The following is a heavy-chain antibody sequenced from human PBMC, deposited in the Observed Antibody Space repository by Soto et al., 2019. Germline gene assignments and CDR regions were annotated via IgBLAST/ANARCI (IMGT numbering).Heavy chain of an antibody. CDR2: IYYSGST. CDR1: GGSISSGDYY. CDR3: ARAAGKQVVLLYYHSAMHV. D-gene: IGHD6-6*01. Sequence: SSETLSITCTVSGGSISSGDYYWSWIRQPPGKGLEWIGYIYYSGSTYYNPSLKSRVTISVDTSKNQFSLKLSSVTAADTAVYYCARAAGKQVVLLYYHSAMHVWGQGTTVTVSS. J-gene: IGHJ6*02. V-gene: IGHV4-30-4*01.